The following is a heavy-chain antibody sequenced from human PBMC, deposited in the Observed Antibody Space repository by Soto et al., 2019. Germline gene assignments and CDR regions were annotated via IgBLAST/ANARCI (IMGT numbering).Heavy chain of an antibody. CDR1: GDSITSRSYY. Sequence: PSETLSLTCTVSGDSITSRSYYWGWIRQPPGKGLEWIGSTQYSGSTYYNPSLKSRVTIFVDTSNNQFSLNLSSVAAADTAVYYCARESRGIVDKWFDPWGQGTLVTVSS. CDR3: ARESRGIVDKWFDP. CDR2: TQYSGST. J-gene: IGHJ5*02. V-gene: IGHV4-39*02. D-gene: IGHD2-21*01.